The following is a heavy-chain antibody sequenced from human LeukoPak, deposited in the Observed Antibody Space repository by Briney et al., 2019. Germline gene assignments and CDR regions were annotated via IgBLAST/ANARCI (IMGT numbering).Heavy chain of an antibody. V-gene: IGHV1-2*02. Sequence: ASLKVSCKTSGYTFTGYYIHWVRQAPGQGLEWMGWINPNSGGTNYAQSFQGRVTVTRDTSISTAFMELSSLRSDDAALYYCARGRYCSSTSCSDFDYWGQGTLVTVSS. J-gene: IGHJ4*02. CDR1: GYTFTGYY. D-gene: IGHD2-2*01. CDR2: INPNSGGT. CDR3: ARGRYCSSTSCSDFDY.